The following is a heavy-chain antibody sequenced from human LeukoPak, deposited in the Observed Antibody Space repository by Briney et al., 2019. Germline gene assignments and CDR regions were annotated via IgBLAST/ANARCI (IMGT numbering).Heavy chain of an antibody. CDR3: ARDSRRTRKNYYYYMDV. J-gene: IGHJ6*03. D-gene: IGHD2-2*01. CDR2: IYYSGST. CDR1: GGSISSYY. V-gene: IGHV4-59*12. Sequence: SETLSLTCPVSGGSISSYYWSWIRQPPGKGLEWIGYIYYSGSTNYNPSLKSRVTISVDTSKNQFSLKLSSVTAADTAVYYCARDSRRTRKNYYYYMDVWGKGTTVTVSS.